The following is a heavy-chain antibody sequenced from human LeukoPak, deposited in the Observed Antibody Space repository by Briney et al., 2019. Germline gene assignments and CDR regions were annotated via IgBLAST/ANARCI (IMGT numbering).Heavy chain of an antibody. CDR1: GVSINSGNYY. CDR2: IFTGGST. Sequence: SETLSLTCSVSGVSINSGNYYWTWIRQPAGKGLQWIGRIFTGGSTNYNPSLQSRVTISMDTSKNQFSLRLNSVTPADTAVYYCARLNLEYLYSSGPNDYWGQGTLVTVSS. D-gene: IGHD3-10*01. V-gene: IGHV4-61*02. J-gene: IGHJ4*02. CDR3: ARLNLEYLYSSGPNDY.